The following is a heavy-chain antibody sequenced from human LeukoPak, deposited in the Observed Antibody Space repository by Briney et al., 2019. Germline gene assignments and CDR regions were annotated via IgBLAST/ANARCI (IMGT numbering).Heavy chain of an antibody. CDR2: ISYDGSNE. J-gene: IGHJ4*02. CDR3: ARPIDNGSGSYYFDY. D-gene: IGHD3-10*01. CDR1: GFTFSYYA. Sequence: GGSLRPSCAASGFTFSYYAMHWVRQAPGKGLERVAVISYDGSNEYYADSVKGRFTISRDNSKNTLSLQMNTLRPEDTAVYYCARPIDNGSGSYYFDYWGQGTLVTVSS. V-gene: IGHV3-30-3*01.